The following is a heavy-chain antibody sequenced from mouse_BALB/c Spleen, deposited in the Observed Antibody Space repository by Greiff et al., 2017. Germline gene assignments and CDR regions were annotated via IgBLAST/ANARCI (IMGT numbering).Heavy chain of an antibody. V-gene: IGHV2-2*02. CDR2: IWSGGST. CDR1: GFSLTSYG. J-gene: IGHJ3*01. CDR3: ARNDYRYDSAWFAY. Sequence: VKLMESGPGLVQPSQSLSITCTVSGFSLTSYGVHWVRQSPGKGLEWLGVIWSGGSTDYNAAFISRLSISKDNSKSQVFFKMNSLQANDTAIYYCARNDYRYDSAWFAYWGQGTLVTVSA. D-gene: IGHD2-14*01.